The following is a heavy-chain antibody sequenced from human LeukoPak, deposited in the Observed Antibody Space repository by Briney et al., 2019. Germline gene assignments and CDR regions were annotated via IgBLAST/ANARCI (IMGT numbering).Heavy chain of an antibody. CDR3: ARGVSGYFYLFDC. V-gene: IGHV1-2*02. CDR1: GYTFTDYY. J-gene: IGHJ4*02. D-gene: IGHD3-22*01. Sequence: ASVEVSCKASGYTFTDYYMHWVRQAPDQGLEWMGWINPNSGGTNSAQKFQGRVTMTRDTSISTGYMELSRLRSDGTAVYYCARGVSGYFYLFDCWGQGTLVTVSS. CDR2: INPNSGGT.